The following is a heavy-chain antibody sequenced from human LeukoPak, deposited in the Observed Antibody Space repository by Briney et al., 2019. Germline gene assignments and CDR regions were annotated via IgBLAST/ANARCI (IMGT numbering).Heavy chain of an antibody. Sequence: PGGSLRLSCAASGFTFSSYWMSWVRQAPGKGLEWVANIKEDGSEEYYVDSVKGRFTISRDNAKNSLYLQMNSLRAEDTAVYYCARDLENYYDSSGYYSRTLDYWGQGTLVTVSS. CDR1: GFTFSSYW. V-gene: IGHV3-7*01. CDR3: ARDLENYYDSSGYYSRTLDY. CDR2: IKEDGSEE. J-gene: IGHJ4*02. D-gene: IGHD3-22*01.